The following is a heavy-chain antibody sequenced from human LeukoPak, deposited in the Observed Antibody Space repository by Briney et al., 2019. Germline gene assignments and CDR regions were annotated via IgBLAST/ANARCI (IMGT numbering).Heavy chain of an antibody. Sequence: TSVKVSCKASGLTFTSSVVHGVGQARGQRLEWIGWIVVGSGNTNYAHRLHERVTITRDMSTSTAYIALSRLRSKDTAVYYCAADPTARVYCYYGMDFWGKGTTVTVSS. V-gene: IGHV1-58*01. CDR3: AADPTARVYCYYGMDF. CDR1: GLTFTSSV. J-gene: IGHJ6*04. CDR2: IVVGSGNT. D-gene: IGHD4-17*01.